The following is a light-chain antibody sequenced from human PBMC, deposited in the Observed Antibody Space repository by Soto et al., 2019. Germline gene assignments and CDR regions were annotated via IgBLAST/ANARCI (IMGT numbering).Light chain of an antibody. CDR2: GAS. Sequence: VLTQSPVTLSLSPGDRATLSCRASQSVSSHFLAWYQQRPGQAPRLLIYGASRRATGIPDRFSGSGSGTDFTLAISRVEPEDFAVYFCQQYADSPITFGQGTRLEIK. V-gene: IGKV3-20*01. J-gene: IGKJ5*01. CDR1: QSVSSHF. CDR3: QQYADSPIT.